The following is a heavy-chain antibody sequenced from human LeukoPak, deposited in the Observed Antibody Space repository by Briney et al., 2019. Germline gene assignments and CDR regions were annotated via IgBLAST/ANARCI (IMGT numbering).Heavy chain of an antibody. V-gene: IGHV4-61*02. J-gene: IGHJ4*02. D-gene: IGHD1-1*01. Sequence: SQTLSLTCTVSGGSISSGSYYWSWLRQPAGTGLEWIGRIYGSGSTNYNPSLKSRVTISIDTSNNQFSLELSSVTAADTALYYCARGQGTTNFDYWGQGTLVTVSS. CDR1: GGSISSGSYY. CDR2: IYGSGST. CDR3: ARGQGTTNFDY.